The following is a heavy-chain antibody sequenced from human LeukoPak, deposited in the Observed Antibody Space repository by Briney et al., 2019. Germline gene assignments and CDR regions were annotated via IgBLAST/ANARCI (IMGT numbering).Heavy chain of an antibody. CDR3: ARRVGDSYFYGMDV. CDR2: IRNKDNSYAT. Sequence: GGSLRLSCDGSDFNFSSYTMNWVRQASGKGLEWVGRIRNKDNSYATAYAESVKGRFTISRDDSENTAYLQMNSLKTEDTAVYYCARRVGDSYFYGMDVWGQGTPVTVSS. J-gene: IGHJ6*02. CDR1: DFNFSSYT. D-gene: IGHD5/OR15-5a*01. V-gene: IGHV3-73*01.